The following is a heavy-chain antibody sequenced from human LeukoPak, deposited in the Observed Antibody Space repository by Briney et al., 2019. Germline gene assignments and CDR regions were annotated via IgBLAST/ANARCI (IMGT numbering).Heavy chain of an antibody. D-gene: IGHD6-13*01. CDR3: AKGSWYYFDY. CDR1: GFTCSSYA. V-gene: IGHV3-23*01. J-gene: IGHJ4*02. CDR2: ISGSGGST. Sequence: GGSLRLSCAASGFTCSSYAMSWVRHAPGKGLEWVSAISGSGGSTYYADSVKGRFTISRDNSKNTLYLQMNSLRAEDTAVYYCAKGSWYYFDYWGQGTLVTVSS.